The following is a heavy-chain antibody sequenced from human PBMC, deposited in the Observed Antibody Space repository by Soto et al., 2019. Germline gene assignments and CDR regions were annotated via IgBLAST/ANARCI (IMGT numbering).Heavy chain of an antibody. V-gene: IGHV4-34*01. J-gene: IGHJ6*02. Sequence: SETVSLTCAVYGGSFSGYYWSWIRQPPGKGLEWIGEINHSGSTNYNPSLKSRVTISVDTSKNQFSLELSSVTAADTAVYYCARGGYCTNGVCSPYYYYYYGMDVWGQGTTVTVSS. CDR2: INHSGST. CDR1: GGSFSGYY. CDR3: ARGGYCTNGVCSPYYYYYYGMDV. D-gene: IGHD2-8*01.